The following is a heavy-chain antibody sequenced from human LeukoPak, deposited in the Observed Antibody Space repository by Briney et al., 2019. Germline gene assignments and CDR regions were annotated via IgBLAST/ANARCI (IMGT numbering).Heavy chain of an antibody. Sequence: PSETLSLTCTVSGDSVSSGSYYWSWIRQPPGTGLEWIGYIYYSGSTNYNPSLKSRVTISVDTSKNQFSLKLSSVTAADTAVYYCARENFGIAATIDYWGQGTLVTVSS. CDR2: IYYSGST. V-gene: IGHV4-61*01. CDR3: ARENFGIAATIDY. J-gene: IGHJ4*02. CDR1: GDSVSSGSYY. D-gene: IGHD6-25*01.